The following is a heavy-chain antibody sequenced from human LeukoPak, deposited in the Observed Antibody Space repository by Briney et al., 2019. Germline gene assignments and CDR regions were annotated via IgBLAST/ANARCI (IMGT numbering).Heavy chain of an antibody. CDR1: GYIFINYA. D-gene: IGHD3-10*01. Sequence: ASVKVSCKASGYIFINYAMHWVRQAPGQRLEWMGSINAGTGNTKYSQEFQGRVTITRDTSASTAYMELSSLRSEDMAVYYCARGQYYYASGSSFLKRGVSAFDIWGQGTMVTVSS. CDR2: INAGTGNT. V-gene: IGHV1-3*03. J-gene: IGHJ3*02. CDR3: ARGQYYYASGSSFLKRGVSAFDI.